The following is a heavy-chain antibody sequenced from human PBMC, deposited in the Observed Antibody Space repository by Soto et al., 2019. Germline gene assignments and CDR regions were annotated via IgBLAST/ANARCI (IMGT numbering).Heavy chain of an antibody. J-gene: IGHJ4*02. Sequence: ASVKVSCKASGYTFTGYYMHWVRQAPGQGLEWMGWINPNSGGTNYAQKFQGWVTMTRDTSISTAYMELSRLRSDDTAVYYCARSASEDYDYIWGSYRHYYFDYWGQGTLVTVSS. D-gene: IGHD3-16*02. V-gene: IGHV1-2*04. CDR3: ARSASEDYDYIWGSYRHYYFDY. CDR1: GYTFTGYY. CDR2: INPNSGGT.